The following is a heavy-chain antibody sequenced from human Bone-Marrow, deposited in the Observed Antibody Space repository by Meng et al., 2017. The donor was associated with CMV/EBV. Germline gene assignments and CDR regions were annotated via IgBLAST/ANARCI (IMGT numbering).Heavy chain of an antibody. CDR2: IIPILGIA. J-gene: IGHJ3*02. CDR1: GGTFSSYA. D-gene: IGHD5-12*01. Sequence: SVKVSCKASGGTFSSYAISWVRQAPGQGLEWMGGIIPILGIANYAQKFQGRVTITADKSTSTAHMELSSLRSEDTAVYYCARALGLRLGGAFDIWGQGTMVTVSS. CDR3: ARALGLRLGGAFDI. V-gene: IGHV1-69*10.